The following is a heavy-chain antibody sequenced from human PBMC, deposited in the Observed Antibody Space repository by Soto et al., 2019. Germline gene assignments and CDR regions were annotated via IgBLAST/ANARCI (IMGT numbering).Heavy chain of an antibody. CDR1: GYDFTAHD. CDR3: GRALSHRAPAGGTPFYYALDV. V-gene: IGHV1-8*02. D-gene: IGHD6-13*01. J-gene: IGHJ6*02. CDR2: MNPINGGT. Sequence: GASVKVSCKASGYDFTAHDINWVRQASGQGLEWMGWMNPINGGTGSARRLQGRVSITMNTATSTAYLKFTSLRSHDPAVYSCGRALSHRAPAGGTPFYYALDVWGQGTTVTVSS.